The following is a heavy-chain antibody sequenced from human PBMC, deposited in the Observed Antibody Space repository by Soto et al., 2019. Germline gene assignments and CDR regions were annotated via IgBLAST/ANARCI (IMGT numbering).Heavy chain of an antibody. J-gene: IGHJ5*02. CDR2: MSVHNGHT. Sequence: QVQLVQSGTEVKKPGASVKVSCKASGYTFTSYGISWVRQAPGQGLEWMGWMSVHNGHTDYAQKFQGRVTMTTDTSTSTAYMELRSLRSDDTAVYYCATSYDSGFDPWGQGTLVTVSS. CDR3: ATSYDSGFDP. V-gene: IGHV1-18*04. CDR1: GYTFTSYG. D-gene: IGHD5-12*01.